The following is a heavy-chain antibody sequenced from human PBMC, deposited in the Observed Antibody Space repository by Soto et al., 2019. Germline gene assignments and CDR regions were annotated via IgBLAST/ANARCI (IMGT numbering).Heavy chain of an antibody. D-gene: IGHD6-13*01. CDR3: ARVAAAGVFDY. CDR1: GGSISSYY. V-gene: IGHV4-59*01. Sequence: PSETLSLTCTVSGGSISSYYWSWFRQPPGKGLEWIGYIYYSGSTNYNPSLKSRVTISVDTSKNQFSLKLSSVTAADTAVYYCARVAAAGVFDYWGQGTLVTVSS. J-gene: IGHJ4*02. CDR2: IYYSGST.